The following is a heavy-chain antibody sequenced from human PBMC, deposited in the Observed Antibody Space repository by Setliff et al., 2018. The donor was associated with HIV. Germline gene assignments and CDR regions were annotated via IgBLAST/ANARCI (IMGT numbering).Heavy chain of an antibody. V-gene: IGHV3-74*01. D-gene: IGHD1-26*01. Sequence: PGGSLRLSCTASGIIFSNNWMHWVRQVPGKGLVWVSTINPDGSGTSYADSVKCRFTISRDNAKNTLYLQMNSLRAEDTAVYYCARDRGGSYTPLDYWGQGTLVTVSS. CDR3: ARDRGGSYTPLDY. CDR1: GIIFSNNW. J-gene: IGHJ4*02. CDR2: INPDGSGT.